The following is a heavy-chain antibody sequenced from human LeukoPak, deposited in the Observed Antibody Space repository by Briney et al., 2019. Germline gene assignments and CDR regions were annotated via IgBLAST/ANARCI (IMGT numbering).Heavy chain of an antibody. Sequence: GGFLRLSCAASGFTFSRYSMNWVRQAPGKGLEWVSYISSKNVIYYADSVKGRFTISRDNAKNSLYLQMNSRRAEDTAVYYCARPLESYYYMDVWGKGTTVTVSS. CDR2: ISSKNVI. V-gene: IGHV3-48*04. D-gene: IGHD3-3*01. CDR3: ARPLESYYYMDV. CDR1: GFTFSRYS. J-gene: IGHJ6*03.